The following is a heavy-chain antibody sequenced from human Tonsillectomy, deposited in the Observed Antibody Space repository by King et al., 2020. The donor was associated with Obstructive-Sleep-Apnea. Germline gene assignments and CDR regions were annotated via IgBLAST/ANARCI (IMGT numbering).Heavy chain of an antibody. V-gene: IGHV3-48*04. CDR3: ARTRGYNYGYSDY. Sequence: VQLVESGGDLVQPGGSLRLSCAASGFTFSGYNMNWVRQAPGKGLEWVSYISISSSAIYYADSVKGRFTISRDNAKNSLYLQMNSLRAEDTAVYYCARTRGYNYGYSDYWGQGTLVTVSS. J-gene: IGHJ4*02. CDR1: GFTFSGYN. D-gene: IGHD5-18*01. CDR2: ISISSSAI.